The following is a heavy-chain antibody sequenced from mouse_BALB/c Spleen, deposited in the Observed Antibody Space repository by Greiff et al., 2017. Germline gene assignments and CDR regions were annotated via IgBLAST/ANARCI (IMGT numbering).Heavy chain of an antibody. D-gene: IGHD2-10*01. CDR3: ARNPTYYAMDY. CDR2: INPSTGYT. CDR1: GYTFTSYW. Sequence: VQLQQSGAELAKPGASVKMSCKASGYTFTSYWMHWVKQRPGQGLEWIGYINPSTGYTEYNQKFKDKATLTADKSSSTAYMQLSSLTSEDSAVYYCARNPTYYAMDYWGQGTSVTVSS. J-gene: IGHJ4*01. V-gene: IGHV1-7*01.